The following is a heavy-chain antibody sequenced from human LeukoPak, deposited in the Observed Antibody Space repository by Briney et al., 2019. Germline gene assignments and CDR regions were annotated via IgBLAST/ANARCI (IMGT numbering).Heavy chain of an antibody. CDR1: GYTFTSYY. D-gene: IGHD5-12*01. J-gene: IGHJ4*02. CDR2: INPSGGST. CDR3: ARVRYGGYDY. V-gene: IGHV1-46*01. Sequence: ASVKVSCMASGYTFTSYYMHWVRQAPGQGLEWIGIINPSGGSTSYAQKFQSRVTMTRDTSTSTVYMELSSLRSEDTAVYYCARVRYGGYDYWGQGTLVTVSS.